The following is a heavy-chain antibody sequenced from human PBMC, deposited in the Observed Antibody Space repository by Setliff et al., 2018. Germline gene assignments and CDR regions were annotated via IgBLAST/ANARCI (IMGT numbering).Heavy chain of an antibody. D-gene: IGHD5-18*01. V-gene: IGHV4-59*01. Sequence: SETLSLTCTVSGGSISPYFWSWIRQPPGKGLEWIGYIYHNGNTNFNPSLKTRVSMSVDTSKNQIALNLKSVTAADTAVYYCARDRTAYSYGLDVWAQGTTVTVSS. CDR3: ARDRTAYSYGLDV. CDR2: IYHNGNT. CDR1: GGSISPYF. J-gene: IGHJ6*02.